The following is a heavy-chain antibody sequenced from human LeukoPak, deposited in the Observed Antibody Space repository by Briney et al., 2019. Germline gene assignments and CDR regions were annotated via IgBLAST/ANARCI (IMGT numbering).Heavy chain of an antibody. Sequence: SETLSLTCAVSGGSISRSNWWSWVRQPPGKGLEWIGEIYHSGSTNYNPSLKSRVNISVDKSKNQFSLKLSSVTAADTAVYYCARALTTVPQYYFDYWGQGTLVTVSS. CDR2: IYHSGST. V-gene: IGHV4-4*02. J-gene: IGHJ4*02. CDR3: ARALTTVPQYYFDY. D-gene: IGHD4-17*01. CDR1: GGSISRSNW.